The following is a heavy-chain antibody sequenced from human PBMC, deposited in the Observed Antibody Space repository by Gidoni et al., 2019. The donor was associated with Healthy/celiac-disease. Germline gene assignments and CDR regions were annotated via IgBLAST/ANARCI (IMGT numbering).Heavy chain of an antibody. CDR3: ARALDTVYYDFWSGLNYYGMDV. D-gene: IGHD3-3*01. CDR2: ISSSSSYI. Sequence: EVQLVESGGGLVKPGGSLRLSCAASGFTFSSYSMNWVGQAPGKGLEWVSSISSSSSYIYYADSVKGRFTISRDNAKNSLYLQMNSLRAEDTAVYYCARALDTVYYDFWSGLNYYGMDVWGQGTTVTVSS. J-gene: IGHJ6*02. CDR1: GFTFSSYS. V-gene: IGHV3-21*01.